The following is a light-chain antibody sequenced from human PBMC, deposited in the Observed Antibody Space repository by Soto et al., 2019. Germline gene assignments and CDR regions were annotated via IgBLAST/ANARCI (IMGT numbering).Light chain of an antibody. CDR2: GNK. V-gene: IGLV1-40*01. Sequence: QSVLTQPPSLSGAPGQRVTISCTGSSSYIGTAYDVHWYQHLPGTAPKLLIYGNKNRPSGVPDRFSGSKSGISASLAITGLQAVDEADYYCSSYAGSSNVFGTGTKVTVL. CDR1: SSYIGTAYD. J-gene: IGLJ1*01. CDR3: SSYAGSSNV.